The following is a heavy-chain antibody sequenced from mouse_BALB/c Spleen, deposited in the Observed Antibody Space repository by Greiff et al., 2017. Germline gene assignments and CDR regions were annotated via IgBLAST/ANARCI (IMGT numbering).Heavy chain of an antibody. J-gene: IGHJ4*01. CDR2: IWRGGST. V-gene: IGHV2-5-1*01. Sequence: VQRVESGPSLVQPSQSLSITCTVSGFSLTSYGVHWVRQSPGKGLEWLGVIWRGGSTDYNAAFMSRLSITKDNSKSQVFFKMNSLQADDTAIYYCQTLFTTVVAPYAMDYWGQGTSVTVSS. CDR1: GFSLTSYG. D-gene: IGHD1-1*01. CDR3: QTLFTTVVAPYAMDY.